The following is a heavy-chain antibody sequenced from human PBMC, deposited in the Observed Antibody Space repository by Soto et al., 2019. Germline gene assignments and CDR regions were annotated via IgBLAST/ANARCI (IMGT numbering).Heavy chain of an antibody. V-gene: IGHV3-33*01. Sequence: GGSLRLSCAASGFTFSSYGMHWVRQAPGKGLEWVAVIWYDGSNKYYADSVKGRFTISRDNSKNTLYLQMNSLRAEDTAVYYCARDPTMVRGVMTAHDAFDIWGQGTMVTVSS. J-gene: IGHJ3*02. CDR3: ARDPTMVRGVMTAHDAFDI. CDR1: GFTFSSYG. D-gene: IGHD3-10*01. CDR2: IWYDGSNK.